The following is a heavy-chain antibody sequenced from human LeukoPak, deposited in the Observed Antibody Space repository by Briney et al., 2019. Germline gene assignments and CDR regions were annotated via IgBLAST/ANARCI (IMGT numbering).Heavy chain of an antibody. J-gene: IGHJ6*02. CDR3: ASTKVVVAATGNYYYYGMDV. CDR2: INTGNGNT. Sequence: ASVKVSCKASGYTFTSYAMHWVRQAPGQRLEWMGWINTGNGNTKYSQKFQGRVTITADESTSTAYMELSSLRSEDTAVYYCASTKVVVAATGNYYYYGMDVWGQGTTVTVSS. CDR1: GYTFTSYA. V-gene: IGHV1-3*04. D-gene: IGHD2-15*01.